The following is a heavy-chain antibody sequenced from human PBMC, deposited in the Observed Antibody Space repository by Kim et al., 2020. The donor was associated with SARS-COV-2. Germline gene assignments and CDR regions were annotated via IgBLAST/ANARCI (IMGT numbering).Heavy chain of an antibody. Sequence: GGSLRLSCEGSGFTFSSYWMSWVRQAPGKGLEWVANIKEDGTEKYYVDSVKGRFTISRDNAKNSLFLQMNSLGADDMAVYYCAVVPRRGPLNIWGQGTMVPVSS. D-gene: IGHD2-15*01. CDR3: AVVPRRGPLNI. CDR1: GFTFSSYW. CDR2: IKEDGTEK. J-gene: IGHJ3*02. V-gene: IGHV3-7*01.